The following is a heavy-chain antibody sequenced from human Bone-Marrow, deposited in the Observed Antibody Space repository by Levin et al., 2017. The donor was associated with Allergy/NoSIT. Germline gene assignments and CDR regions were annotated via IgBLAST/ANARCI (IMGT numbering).Heavy chain of an antibody. J-gene: IGHJ4*02. V-gene: IGHV1-8*01. CDR3: ARVSHVWGSYHY. CDR1: GYTFTSYD. D-gene: IGHD3-16*02. Sequence: GESLKISCKASGYTFTSYDINWVRQATGQGLEWMGWMNPNSGNTGYAQKFQGRVTMTRNTSISTAYMELSSLRSEDTAVYYCARVSHVWGSYHYWGQGTLVTVSS. CDR2: MNPNSGNT.